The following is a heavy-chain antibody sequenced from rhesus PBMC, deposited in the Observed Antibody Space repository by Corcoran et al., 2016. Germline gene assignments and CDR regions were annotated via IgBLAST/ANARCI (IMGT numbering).Heavy chain of an antibody. CDR3: ARVFGLVIIDY. D-gene: IGHD3-3*01. V-gene: IGHV4-165*01. Sequence: QVQLQESGPELVKPSETLPLTRAGSGGPISRNYWSWIRQPPGKGLEWMGDIGGSSGSNNYNPSLKSRVTISTDTSKNQFSLKLSSVTAADTAVYYCARVFGLVIIDYWGQGVLVTVSS. J-gene: IGHJ4*01. CDR2: IGGSSGSN. CDR1: GGPISRNY.